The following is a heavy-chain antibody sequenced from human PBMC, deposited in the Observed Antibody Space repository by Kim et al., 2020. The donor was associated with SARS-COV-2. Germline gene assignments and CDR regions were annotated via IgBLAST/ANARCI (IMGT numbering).Heavy chain of an antibody. V-gene: IGHV3-74*01. D-gene: IGHD1-26*01. CDR3: TRDIGGRYAY. Sequence: SITNNAASVKGRFTISRDNAKNTLYLQMNSLRAEDTALYFCTRDIGGRYAYWGQGTLVTVSS. J-gene: IGHJ4*02. CDR2: SIT.